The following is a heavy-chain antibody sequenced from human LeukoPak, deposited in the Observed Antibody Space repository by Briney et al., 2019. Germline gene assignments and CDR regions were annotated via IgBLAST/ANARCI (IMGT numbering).Heavy chain of an antibody. CDR3: ARRRGYSYGLRPGEFDY. V-gene: IGHV4-34*01. J-gene: IGHJ4*02. CDR2: IYHSGGT. Sequence: SETLSLTCTVYGGSFSGHFWSWIRQPPGKGLEWIGEIYHSGGTNYHPSLKSRVTISVDTSKNQFSLKLSSVTAADTAVYYCARRRGYSYGLRPGEFDYWGQGTLVTVSS. D-gene: IGHD5-18*01. CDR1: GGSFSGHF.